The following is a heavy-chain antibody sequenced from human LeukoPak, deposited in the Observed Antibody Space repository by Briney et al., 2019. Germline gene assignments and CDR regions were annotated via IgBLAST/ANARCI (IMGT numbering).Heavy chain of an antibody. V-gene: IGHV3-30*02. CDR3: AATKNGGFLEWLLPHFDY. J-gene: IGHJ4*02. D-gene: IGHD3-3*01. CDR1: GFTFSNYG. CDR2: IRFDGTIQ. Sequence: GGSLRLSCAASGFTFSNYGMHWVRQAPGKGLEWVAFIRFDGTIQFYADSVKGRFTISRDNSKSTLFLQMNSLRVEDMALYYCAATKNGGFLEWLLPHFDYWGQGTLVTVSS.